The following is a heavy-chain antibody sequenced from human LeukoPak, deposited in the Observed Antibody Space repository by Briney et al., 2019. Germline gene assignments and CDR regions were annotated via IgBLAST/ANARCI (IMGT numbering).Heavy chain of an antibody. CDR2: INSDGSST. CDR3: ARDSRYFDWFSGYYFDY. D-gene: IGHD3-9*01. Sequence: GGSLRLSCAASGFTFSSYWMHWVHQAPGKGLVWVSRINSDGSSTSYADSVKGRFTISRDNAKNTLYLQMNSLRAEDTAVYYCARDSRYFDWFSGYYFDYSGQGTLVAVSS. CDR1: GFTFSSYW. J-gene: IGHJ4*02. V-gene: IGHV3-74*01.